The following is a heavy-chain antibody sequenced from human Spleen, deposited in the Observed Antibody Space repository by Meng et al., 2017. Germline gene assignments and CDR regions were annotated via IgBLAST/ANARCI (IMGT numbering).Heavy chain of an antibody. Sequence: GESLKISCAASGFTFSRYTMNWVRQASGKGLEWVGRIEPKRNNYATSYAASLRGRFTISRDDSMNTAYLQMNSLKTEDTALYYCTIYTSGHIWGQGTMVTVSS. D-gene: IGHD6-19*01. J-gene: IGHJ3*02. CDR2: IEPKRNNYAT. CDR3: TIYTSGHI. CDR1: GFTFSRYT. V-gene: IGHV3-73*01.